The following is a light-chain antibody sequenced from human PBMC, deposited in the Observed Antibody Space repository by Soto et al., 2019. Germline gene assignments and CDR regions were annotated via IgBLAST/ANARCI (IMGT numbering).Light chain of an antibody. CDR2: AAY. J-gene: IGKJ1*01. V-gene: IGKV1-39*01. CDR1: QDIRNY. CDR3: QQSYSAPPWT. Sequence: DIQMTQSPSSLSASVGDRVTITCRAGQDIRNYLNWYQQKPGKAPNVLIFAAYTLQTGVPSRFSGSGSGTDFTLTISSLQPEDFATHYCQQSYSAPPWTFGQGTKVEIK.